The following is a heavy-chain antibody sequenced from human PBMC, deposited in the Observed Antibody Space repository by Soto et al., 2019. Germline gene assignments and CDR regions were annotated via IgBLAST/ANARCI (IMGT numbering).Heavy chain of an antibody. V-gene: IGHV4-30-4*01. CDR2: IYYSGST. CDR3: ARTAENNWFDH. J-gene: IGHJ5*02. D-gene: IGHD6-19*01. CDR1: GCPISSGDSY. Sequence: KTXETLSLTCTVSGCPISSGDSYWSWIRQPPGKGLEWIGYIYYSGSTYYNPSLKSRVTISVDTSKNQFSLKLSSVTAADTAVYYCARTAENNWFDHWGQGTLVTVSS.